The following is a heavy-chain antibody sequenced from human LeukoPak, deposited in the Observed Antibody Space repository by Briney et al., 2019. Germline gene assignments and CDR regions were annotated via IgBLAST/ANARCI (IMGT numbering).Heavy chain of an antibody. CDR3: AKSSGSYSYYFDY. D-gene: IGHD1-26*01. J-gene: IGHJ4*02. CDR2: ISYDGSNK. Sequence: GRPLRLSCAASGFTFSSYGMHWVRQAPGKGLECVAVISYDGSNKYYADSVKGRFTISRDNSKNTLYLQMNSLRAEDTAVYYCAKSSGSYSYYFDYWGQGTLVTVSS. V-gene: IGHV3-30*18. CDR1: GFTFSSYG.